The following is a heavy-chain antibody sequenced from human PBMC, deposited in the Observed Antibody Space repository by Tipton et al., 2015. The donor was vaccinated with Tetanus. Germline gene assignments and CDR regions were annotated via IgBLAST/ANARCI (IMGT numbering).Heavy chain of an antibody. Sequence: AGLVKPSKTLSLTCSVSGGSFSGYLWSWVRQPSGKGLEWIGEINHSGTTNYNPSLKSRVTISVDTSKNQFSLKLRSVTAADTALYYCARGVPYSTTMGSDWFDPWGQGTLVTVSS. CDR3: ARGVPYSTTMGSDWFDP. J-gene: IGHJ5*02. V-gene: IGHV4-34*01. CDR2: INHSGTT. D-gene: IGHD2-2*01. CDR1: GGSFSGYL.